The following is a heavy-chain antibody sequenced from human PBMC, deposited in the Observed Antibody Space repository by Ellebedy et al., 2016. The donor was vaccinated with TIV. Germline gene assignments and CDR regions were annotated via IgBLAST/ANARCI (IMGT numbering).Heavy chain of an antibody. CDR1: GFTFSNYA. J-gene: IGHJ4*02. V-gene: IGHV3-64D*06. CDR3: VIKLPAGSSRPVY. CDR2: ISSNGGKT. Sequence: GESLKISXSASGFTFSNYAMQWVRQTPGKGLECVSAISSNGGKTYYADSVQGRFTISRDNSKNTLYLQMSSLRLEDTAVYYCVIKLPAGSSRPVYWGQGTLVTVSS. D-gene: IGHD2-2*01.